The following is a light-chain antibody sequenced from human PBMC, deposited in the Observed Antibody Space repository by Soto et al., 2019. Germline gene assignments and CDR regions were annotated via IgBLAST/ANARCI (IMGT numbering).Light chain of an antibody. V-gene: IGKV1-33*01. CDR3: MQALQTPPFT. J-gene: IGKJ5*01. CDR2: DAS. CDR1: QDISNY. Sequence: DIQMTQSPSSLSASVVDRVTITCKASQDISNYLNWYQQKPGKAPKLLIYDASNLETGVPSRFSGSGSGTDFTLQISSVEAEDIGIYYCMQALQTPPFTFGQGTRLEI.